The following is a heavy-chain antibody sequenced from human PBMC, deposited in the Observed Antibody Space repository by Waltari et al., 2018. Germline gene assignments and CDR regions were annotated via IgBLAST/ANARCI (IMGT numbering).Heavy chain of an antibody. CDR2: INHSGST. V-gene: IGHV4-34*01. D-gene: IGHD3-22*01. Sequence: QVQLQQWGAGLLKPSETLSLTCAVYGGSFSGYYWSWIRQPPGKGLEWIGEINHSGSTNYTPSLKSRVTISVDTSKNQFSLKLSSVTAADTAVYYCARGLAYYYDSSGYYYGNYYMDVWGKGTTVTVSS. CDR1: GGSFSGYY. CDR3: ARGLAYYYDSSGYYYGNYYMDV. J-gene: IGHJ6*03.